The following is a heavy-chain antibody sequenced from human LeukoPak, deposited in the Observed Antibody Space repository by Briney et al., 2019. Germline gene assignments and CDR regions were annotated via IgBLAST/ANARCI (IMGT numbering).Heavy chain of an antibody. CDR3: VRDSTRPE. CDR2: IHGDGSST. J-gene: IGHJ4*02. V-gene: IGHV3-74*01. CDR1: GFTFTSYW. D-gene: IGHD1-14*01. Sequence: PGGSLRLSCAASGFTFTSYWMHWVRQAPGKGLVWVSRIHGDGSSTSYADSVKGRFTVSRDNAKNTVYLQMNSLRAEDTAVYYCVRDSTRPEWGQGTLVTVSS.